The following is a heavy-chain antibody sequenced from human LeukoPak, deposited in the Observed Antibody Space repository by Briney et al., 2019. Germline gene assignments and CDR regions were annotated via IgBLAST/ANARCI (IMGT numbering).Heavy chain of an antibody. CDR2: TYYRSKWYS. J-gene: IGHJ4*02. CDR1: GVSVSSNSAA. D-gene: IGHD1-26*01. V-gene: IGHV6-1*01. CDR3: AREGTVGASPFDC. Sequence: SRTLSLSCVISGVSVSSNSAAWNWIRPSPSRGLEWLGRTYYRSKWYSDYAVSVKSRITINPDTSKNQFSLQLNSVTPEDTAVYFCAREGTVGASPFDCWGQGTLVTVSS.